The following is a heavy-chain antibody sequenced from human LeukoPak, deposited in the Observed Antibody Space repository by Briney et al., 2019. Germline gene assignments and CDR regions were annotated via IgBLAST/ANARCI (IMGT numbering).Heavy chain of an antibody. CDR2: ISYDGNNK. D-gene: IGHD5-24*01. V-gene: IGHV3-30*04. CDR1: GFTFSSYT. CDR3: ARKGGTIINYRPFDY. J-gene: IGHJ4*02. Sequence: GRSLRLSCAASGFTFSSYTMHWVRQAPGKGLEWVAVISYDGNNKYYADSVKGRFTISRDISKSALYLQMNSLTPEDTAVYYCARKGGTIINYRPFDYWGQGTLVTVSS.